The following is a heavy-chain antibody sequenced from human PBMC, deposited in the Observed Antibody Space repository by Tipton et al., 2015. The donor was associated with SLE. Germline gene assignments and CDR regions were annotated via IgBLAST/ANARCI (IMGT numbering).Heavy chain of an antibody. CDR1: GGSISSHY. CDR3: AREGNYYDSSGPLDI. D-gene: IGHD3-22*01. Sequence: TLSLTCTVSGGSISSHYWSWIRQPPGKGLEWIGRIYTSGSTNYNPSLKSRVTISVDTSKNQFSLKLSSVTAADTAVYYCAREGNYYDSSGPLDIWGQGTMVTVSS. CDR2: IYTSGST. V-gene: IGHV4-4*08. J-gene: IGHJ3*02.